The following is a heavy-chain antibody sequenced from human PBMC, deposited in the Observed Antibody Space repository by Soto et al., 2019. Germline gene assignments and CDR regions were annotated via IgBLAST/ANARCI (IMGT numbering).Heavy chain of an antibody. CDR1: GYSFTSYW. Sequence: GESLKISCKGSGYSFTSYWIGWVRQMPGKGLEWMGIIYPGDSDTRYSPSFQGQVTISADKSIRTAYLQWSTLKASDSALYYCAIRGQNCYFDLWGRGTLVTVSS. J-gene: IGHJ2*01. CDR2: IYPGDSDT. V-gene: IGHV5-51*01. CDR3: AIRGQNCYFDL.